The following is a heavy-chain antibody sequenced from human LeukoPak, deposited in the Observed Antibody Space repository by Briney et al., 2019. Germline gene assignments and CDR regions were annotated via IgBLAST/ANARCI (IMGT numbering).Heavy chain of an antibody. D-gene: IGHD6-6*01. J-gene: IGHJ4*02. CDR1: GFTFSTYW. CDR3: ARDLPTGSDYFDY. CDR2: IKHDGSEK. Sequence: GGSLRLSCAASGFTFSTYWMSWVRQAPGKGLEWVANIKHDGSEKYHVDSVKGRFTISRDNAKNSLYLQMNSLRAEDTAVYYCARDLPTGSDYFDYWGQGTLVTVSS. V-gene: IGHV3-7*01.